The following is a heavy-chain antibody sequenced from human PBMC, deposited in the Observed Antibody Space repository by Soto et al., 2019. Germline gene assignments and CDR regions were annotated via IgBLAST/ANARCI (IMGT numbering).Heavy chain of an antibody. J-gene: IGHJ6*03. CDR2: INSDGSVS. CDR1: GFTFSNYW. D-gene: IGHD2-15*01. CDR3: ARGDCVGGTCYSLAGSFYYYMDV. V-gene: IGHV3-74*02. Sequence: EVQLVESGGGLVQPGGSLRLSCAASGFTFSNYWMYWVRQAPGKGLEWVSRINSDGSVSSHADSVKGRLTISRDNVKNSLYLHMDSRRAEDTAVYYCARGDCVGGTCYSLAGSFYYYMDVWGKGTTVTFFS.